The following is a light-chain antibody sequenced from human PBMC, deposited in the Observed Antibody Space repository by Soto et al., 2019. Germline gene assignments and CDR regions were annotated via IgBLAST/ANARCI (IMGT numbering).Light chain of an antibody. CDR1: QSFHTW. CDR2: DAS. CDR3: QQYDSYWT. V-gene: IGKV1-5*01. J-gene: IGKJ1*01. Sequence: DIQMTQSPSAVSASVGDTVTITCRASQSFHTWVAWYQQHPGKAPKLLIYDASHLGSGVPSRFSGSESGTEFTLTIAGLQPDDFAIYYCQQYDSYWTFGQGTKVDIK.